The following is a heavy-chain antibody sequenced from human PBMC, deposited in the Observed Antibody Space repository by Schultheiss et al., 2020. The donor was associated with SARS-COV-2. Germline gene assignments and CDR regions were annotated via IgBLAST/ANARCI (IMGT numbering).Heavy chain of an antibody. V-gene: IGHV4-38-2*01. D-gene: IGHD1-7*01. CDR3: ARGSGTTGNDY. J-gene: IGHJ4*02. CDR2: IYHSGST. Sequence: SETLSLTCAVSGYSISSGYYWGWIRQPSGKGLEWIGSIYHSGSTYYNPSLKSRVTISVDTSKNQFSLKLSSVTAADTAVYYCARGSGTTGNDYWGQGTLVTVSS. CDR1: GYSISSGYY.